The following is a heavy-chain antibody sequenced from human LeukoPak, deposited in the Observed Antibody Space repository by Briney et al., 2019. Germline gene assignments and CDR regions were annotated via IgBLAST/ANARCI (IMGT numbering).Heavy chain of an antibody. CDR1: GYTLTELS. CDR2: FDPEDGET. J-gene: IGHJ6*02. Sequence: ASVKVSCKVSGYTLTELSMHWVRQAPGKGLEWMGGFDPEDGETIYAQKFQGRVTMTEDTSTDTAYMELSSLRSEDTAVYYCATGSTVTTFPRQPQNYYYYGMDVWGQGTTVTVSS. CDR3: ATGSTVTTFPRQPQNYYYYGMDV. V-gene: IGHV1-24*01. D-gene: IGHD4-17*01.